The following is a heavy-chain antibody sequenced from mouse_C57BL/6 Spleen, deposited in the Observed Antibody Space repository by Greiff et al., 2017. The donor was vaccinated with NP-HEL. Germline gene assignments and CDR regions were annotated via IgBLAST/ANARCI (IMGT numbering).Heavy chain of an antibody. V-gene: IGHV1-50*01. D-gene: IGHD1-1*01. Sequence: QVQLQQPGAELVKPGASVKLSCKASGYTFTSYWMQWVKQRPGQGLEWIGEIDPSDSYTNYNQKFKGKATLTVDTSSSTAYMQLSSLTSEDYAVYYCARFTTVGATSDYWGQGTTLTVSS. CDR2: IDPSDSYT. J-gene: IGHJ2*01. CDR1: GYTFTSYW. CDR3: ARFTTVGATSDY.